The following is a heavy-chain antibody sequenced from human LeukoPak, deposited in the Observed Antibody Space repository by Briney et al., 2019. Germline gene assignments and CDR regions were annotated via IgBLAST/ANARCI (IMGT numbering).Heavy chain of an antibody. V-gene: IGHV1-2*02. J-gene: IGHJ5*02. Sequence: GASVRVSCKASGYTFTVYYMHWVRQAPGQGGEWMGWINPNSGGTNYAQKFQGRVTMTRDTSISTAYMELSRLRSDDTAVYYCARVVPAAIFWFDPWGQGTLVTVSS. CDR1: GYTFTVYY. CDR2: INPNSGGT. CDR3: ARVVPAAIFWFDP. D-gene: IGHD2-2*01.